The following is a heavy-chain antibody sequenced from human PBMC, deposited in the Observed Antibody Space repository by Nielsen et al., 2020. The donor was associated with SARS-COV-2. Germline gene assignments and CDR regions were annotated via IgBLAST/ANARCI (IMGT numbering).Heavy chain of an antibody. CDR3: ARRGYTSHY. J-gene: IGHJ4*02. D-gene: IGHD5-18*01. V-gene: IGHV3-11*06. Sequence: LKISCAASGFTFSDYYMSWSRPARGTRLEWGSYNSSSSSYTNYADSVKGRFTISRDNAKNPLYLQMTSLRAEDTAVYYCARRGYTSHYWGPGTLVTVSS. CDR2: NSSSSSYT. CDR1: GFTFSDYY.